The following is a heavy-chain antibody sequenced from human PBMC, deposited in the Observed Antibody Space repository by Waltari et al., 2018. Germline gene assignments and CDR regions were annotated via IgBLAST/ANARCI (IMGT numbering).Heavy chain of an antibody. Sequence: EVQLVESGGGLVQPGGSLRLSCAASGLTFSSYWMRWVRRAQGKGLEWVANIKQDGSEKYYVDSVKGRFTISRDNAKNSLYLQMKSLRAEDTAVYYCARSYSSGYYETPWDYWGQGTLVTVSS. J-gene: IGHJ4*02. V-gene: IGHV3-7*01. D-gene: IGHD3-22*01. CDR2: IKQDGSEK. CDR3: ARSYSSGYYETPWDY. CDR1: GLTFSSYW.